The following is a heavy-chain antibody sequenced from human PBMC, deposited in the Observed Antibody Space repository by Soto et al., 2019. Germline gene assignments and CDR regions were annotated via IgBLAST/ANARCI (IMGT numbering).Heavy chain of an antibody. CDR2: IYRTGST. Sequence: PSETLSLTCAVSGGSFTSHNWWTWVRQPPGQGLEWIGEIYRTGSTNYNPSLKSRVTISLDKSENQFSLKVTSLTAADTAVYYRASRDPGTSVDYWGQGTLVTVSS. J-gene: IGHJ4*02. V-gene: IGHV4-4*02. CDR3: ASRDPGTSVDY. CDR1: GGSFTSHNW. D-gene: IGHD1-7*01.